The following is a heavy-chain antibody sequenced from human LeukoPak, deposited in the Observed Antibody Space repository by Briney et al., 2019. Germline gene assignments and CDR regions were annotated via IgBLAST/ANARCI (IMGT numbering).Heavy chain of an antibody. CDR2: INHSGST. D-gene: IGHD5-18*01. J-gene: IGHJ4*02. Sequence: SETLSLTCAVYGGSFSGYYWSWIRQPPGKGLEWIGEINHSGSTNDNPSLKSRVTISVDTSKNQFSLKLSSVTAADTAVYYCARVNTAMAEFDYWGQGTLVTVSS. CDR1: GGSFSGYY. V-gene: IGHV4-34*01. CDR3: ARVNTAMAEFDY.